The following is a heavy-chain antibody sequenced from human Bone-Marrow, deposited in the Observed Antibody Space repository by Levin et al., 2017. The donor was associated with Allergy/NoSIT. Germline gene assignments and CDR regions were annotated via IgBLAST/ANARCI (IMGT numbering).Heavy chain of an antibody. J-gene: IGHJ4*02. D-gene: IGHD4-17*01. Sequence: GESLKISCAASGFTFSSYAMSWVRQAPGKGLEWVSAISGSGGSTYYADSVKGRFTISRDNSKNTLYLQMNSLRAEDTAVYYCAKARPPGSRNYGDLDYWGQETLVTVSS. V-gene: IGHV3-23*01. CDR1: GFTFSSYA. CDR2: ISGSGGST. CDR3: AKARPPGSRNYGDLDY.